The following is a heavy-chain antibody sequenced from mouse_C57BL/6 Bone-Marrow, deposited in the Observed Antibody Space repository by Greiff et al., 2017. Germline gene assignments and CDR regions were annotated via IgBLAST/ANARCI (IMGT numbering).Heavy chain of an antibody. J-gene: IGHJ2*01. Sequence: VQLQQSGAELVRPGTSVKLSCKASGYTFTSYWMHWVKQRPGQGLEWIGVIDPSDSYTNYNQKFKGKATLTVDTSSSTAYMQLSSLTSEDSAVYYCANYYGSSYIDYWGQGTTLTVSS. V-gene: IGHV1-59*01. CDR3: ANYYGSSYIDY. CDR2: IDPSDSYT. D-gene: IGHD1-1*01. CDR1: GYTFTSYW.